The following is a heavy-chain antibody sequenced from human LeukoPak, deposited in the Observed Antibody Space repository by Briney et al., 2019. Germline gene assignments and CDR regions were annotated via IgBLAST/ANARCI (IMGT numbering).Heavy chain of an antibody. V-gene: IGHV3-7*01. CDR3: ARDGYGIDY. J-gene: IGHJ4*02. Sequence: GGSLRLSCAASGFSFSSYWMSWVRQAPGKGLEWVANIKQDGSDKYYVDSVKGRFTISRDNAKNSVYLQMNSLRVEDKAVYYCARDGYGIDYWGQGTLVTVSS. CDR1: GFSFSSYW. D-gene: IGHD2-15*01. CDR2: IKQDGSDK.